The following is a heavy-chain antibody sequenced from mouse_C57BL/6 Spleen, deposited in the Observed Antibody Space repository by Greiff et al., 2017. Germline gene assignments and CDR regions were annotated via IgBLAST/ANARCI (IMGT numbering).Heavy chain of an antibody. CDR2: IYPGDGDT. D-gene: IGHD2-5*01. CDR3: ATNSNGFYAMDY. J-gene: IGHJ4*01. CDR1: GYAFSSYW. V-gene: IGHV1-80*01. Sequence: QVQLKQSGAELVKPGASVKISCKASGYAFSSYWMNWVKQRPGKGLEWIGQIYPGDGDTNYNGKFKGKATLTADKSSSTAYMQLSSLTSEDSAVYFCATNSNGFYAMDYWGQGTSVTVSS.